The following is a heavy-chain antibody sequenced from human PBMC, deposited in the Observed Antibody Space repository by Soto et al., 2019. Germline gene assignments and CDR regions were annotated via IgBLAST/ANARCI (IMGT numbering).Heavy chain of an antibody. CDR1: GFIFSRSA. CDR2: ISSSSSYI. J-gene: IGHJ4*02. V-gene: IGHV3-21*01. CDR3: ARINSGWGPVSPYHFDY. D-gene: IGHD6-19*01. Sequence: PGGALRLFCAASGFIFSRSAMNWVRQAPGKGLEWVSSISSSSSYIYYADSVKGRFTISRDNAKNSLYLQMNSLRAEDTAVYYCARINSGWGPVSPYHFDYWGQGAPDTVSS.